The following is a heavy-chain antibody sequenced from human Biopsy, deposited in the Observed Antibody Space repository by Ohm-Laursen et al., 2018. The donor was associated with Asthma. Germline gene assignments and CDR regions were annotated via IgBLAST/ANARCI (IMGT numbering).Heavy chain of an antibody. CDR2: ISYGGKT. Sequence: SETLSLTCTVSGGSMTPTSHYWDWIRQPPGKGLEWIGYISYGGKTSYNPSLQNRVTISRDTSKNQFSLRLTSVTAADSAVYFCARRITIFGVVQKDHGMDVWGQGATVIVSS. J-gene: IGHJ6*02. V-gene: IGHV4-39*01. D-gene: IGHD3-3*01. CDR3: ARRITIFGVVQKDHGMDV. CDR1: GGSMTPTSHY.